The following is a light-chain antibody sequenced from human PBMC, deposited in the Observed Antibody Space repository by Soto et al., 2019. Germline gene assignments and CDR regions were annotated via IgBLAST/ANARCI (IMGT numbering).Light chain of an antibody. CDR2: EVT. CDR1: SSDVGGYNF. CDR3: TSYTSDNTLV. J-gene: IGLJ2*01. V-gene: IGLV2-14*01. Sequence: QSALTQPASVSGSPGQSITISCTGTSSDVGGYNFVSWYQHYPGKAPKLMIYEVTDRPSGVSNRFSVSKSGNTASLTISGLQAEDEADYYCTSYTSDNTLVFGGGTEVTVL.